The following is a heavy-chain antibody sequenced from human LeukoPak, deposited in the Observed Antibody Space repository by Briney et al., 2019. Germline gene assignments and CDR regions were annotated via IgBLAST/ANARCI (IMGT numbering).Heavy chain of an antibody. J-gene: IGHJ4*02. CDR1: GYTFTSYD. V-gene: IGHV1-8*01. D-gene: IGHD3-22*01. CDR3: ARGRNYYDSSGVDY. CDR2: MNPSSGNT. Sequence: ASVKVSCKASGYTFTSYDINWVRQATGQGLEWMGRMNPSSGNTDYAHKFQGSATMTRNTSIRTAYMELSSLRSEDTAVYYCARGRNYYDSSGVDYWGQGTLVTVSS.